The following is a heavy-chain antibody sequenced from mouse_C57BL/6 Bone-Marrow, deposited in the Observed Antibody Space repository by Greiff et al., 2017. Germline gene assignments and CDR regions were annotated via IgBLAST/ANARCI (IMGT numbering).Heavy chain of an antibody. Sequence: EVQLQQSGPELVKPGASVKISCKASGYTFTDYYMNWVKQSHGKSLEWIGDINPNNGGTSYNQKFKGKATLTVDKSSSTAYMELRSLTSEDSAVYYCARDFITPYWGQGTTLTVSS. CDR2: INPNNGGT. D-gene: IGHD1-1*01. CDR3: ARDFITPY. J-gene: IGHJ2*01. V-gene: IGHV1-26*01. CDR1: GYTFTDYY.